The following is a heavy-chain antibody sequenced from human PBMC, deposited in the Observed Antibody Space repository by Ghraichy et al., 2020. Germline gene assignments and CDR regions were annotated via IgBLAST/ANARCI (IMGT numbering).Heavy chain of an antibody. D-gene: IGHD6-19*01. J-gene: IGHJ4*02. CDR1: GFTFSSYA. Sequence: LSLTCAASGFTFSSYAMSWVRQAPGKGLEWVSSISGSGGSTYYADSVKGRFTISRDNSENTLYLHMNSLRAEDTAVYYCANSGAGDYWGQGTLVTVSS. CDR2: ISGSGGST. CDR3: ANSGAGDY. V-gene: IGHV3-23*01.